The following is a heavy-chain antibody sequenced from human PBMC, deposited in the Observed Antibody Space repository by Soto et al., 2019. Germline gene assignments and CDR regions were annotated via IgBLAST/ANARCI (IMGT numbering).Heavy chain of an antibody. Sequence: ASVKVSCKASGYTFTGYYMHWVRQAPGQGLEWMGWINPNSGGTNYAQKFQGRVTMTKNTLYLQMNSLRAEDTAVYYCATRYSGSYGYWGQGTLVTVSS. CDR2: INPNSGGT. CDR3: ATRYSGSYGY. D-gene: IGHD1-26*01. J-gene: IGHJ4*02. V-gene: IGHV1-2*02. CDR1: GYTFTGYY.